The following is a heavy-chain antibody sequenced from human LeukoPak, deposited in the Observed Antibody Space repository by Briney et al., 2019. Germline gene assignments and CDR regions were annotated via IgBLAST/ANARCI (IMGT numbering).Heavy chain of an antibody. J-gene: IGHJ4*02. CDR2: IYYSGST. CDR1: GFTFNNYA. Sequence: PGGSLRLSCAASGFTFNNYAMSWVRQPPGKGLEWIGSIYYSGSTYYNPSLKSRVTISVDTSKNQFSLKLSSVTAADTAVYYCASLRLGELSFDYWGQGTLVTVSS. V-gene: IGHV4-38-2*01. D-gene: IGHD3-16*02. CDR3: ASLRLGELSFDY.